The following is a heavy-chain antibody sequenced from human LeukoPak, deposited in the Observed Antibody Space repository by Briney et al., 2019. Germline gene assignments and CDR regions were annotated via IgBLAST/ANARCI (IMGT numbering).Heavy chain of an antibody. Sequence: SETLSLTCIVSGGSISGYYWSWIRQPPGKGLQWIGYIYYSGSTNYNPSLKSRVTISVDTSKNQFSLKVSSVTAADTAVYYCARDSRGYYDSSGYFDHWGQGTLVTVSS. J-gene: IGHJ4*02. D-gene: IGHD3-22*01. CDR1: GGSISGYY. V-gene: IGHV4-59*01. CDR3: ARDSRGYYDSSGYFDH. CDR2: IYYSGST.